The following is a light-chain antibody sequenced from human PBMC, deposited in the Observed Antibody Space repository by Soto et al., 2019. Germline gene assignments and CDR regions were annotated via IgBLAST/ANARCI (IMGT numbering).Light chain of an antibody. CDR1: QAMSNY. V-gene: IGKV1-33*01. J-gene: IGKJ2*01. CDR2: HAS. Sequence: DIQMTQSPSSLSASVGDRVTITCQASQAMSNYLNWYQQKPGKAPKLLIYHASNLETGVPSRFSGSGSGTDFTFTISSLRPGDIATYYCQQYDNLPYTFGQGTKLEIK. CDR3: QQYDNLPYT.